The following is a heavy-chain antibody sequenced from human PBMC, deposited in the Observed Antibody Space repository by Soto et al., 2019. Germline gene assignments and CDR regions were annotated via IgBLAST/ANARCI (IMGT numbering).Heavy chain of an antibody. Sequence: QVQLQESGPGLVKPSETLSLTCTVSGGSVSSGSYYWSWIRQPPGKGLEWIGYIYDTGSTYYNPSLKSPVTISVDTSKTQFSLKRSSVTAADTAVYYCAREKGPYCTNGVFYTRTHIFDYWGQGTLVTVSS. D-gene: IGHD2-8*01. V-gene: IGHV4-61*01. CDR2: IYDTGST. CDR3: AREKGPYCTNGVFYTRTHIFDY. J-gene: IGHJ4*02. CDR1: GGSVSSGSYY.